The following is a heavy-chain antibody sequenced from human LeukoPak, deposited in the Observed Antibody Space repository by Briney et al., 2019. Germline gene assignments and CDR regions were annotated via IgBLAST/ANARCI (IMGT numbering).Heavy chain of an antibody. V-gene: IGHV3-66*02. D-gene: IGHD2-21*02. J-gene: IGHJ4*02. CDR1: GFTVSSNY. CDR2: IYSGGST. Sequence: PGGSLRLSCAASGFTVSSNYMSWVRQAPGKGLEWVSVIYSGGSTYYADSVKGRFTISRNNSKNTLYLQMNSLRAEDTAVYYCASSPVVTARDYFDYWGQGTLVTVSS. CDR3: ASSPVVTARDYFDY.